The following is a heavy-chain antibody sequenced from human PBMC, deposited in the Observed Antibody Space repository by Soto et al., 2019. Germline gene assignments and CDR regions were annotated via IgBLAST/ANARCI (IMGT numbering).Heavy chain of an antibody. V-gene: IGHV3-30*18. CDR3: AKDLGAAVTYFDY. D-gene: IGHD1-26*01. CDR1: GFTFSSYD. J-gene: IGHJ4*02. CDR2: ISYDGSNK. Sequence: QVQLVESGGGVVQPGRSLRLSCAASGFTFSSYDMHWVRQAPGKGLEWVAVISYDGSNKYYADSVKGRFTISRDNSKNTLYLQMNSLRAEDTAVYYCAKDLGAAVTYFDYWGQGTLVTVSS.